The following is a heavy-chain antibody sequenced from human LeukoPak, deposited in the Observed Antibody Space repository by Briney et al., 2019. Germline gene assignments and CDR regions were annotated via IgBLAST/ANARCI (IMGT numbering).Heavy chain of an antibody. Sequence: ASVKVSCKASGYTFTSYYMHWVRQAPGQGLEWMGIINPSGGSTSYAQKFQGRVTVTRDTSTSTVYMELSSLRSEDTAVYYCASEGPDSSWYHYNRVYWGQGTLVTVSS. CDR2: INPSGGST. CDR1: GYTFTSYY. J-gene: IGHJ4*02. CDR3: ASEGPDSSWYHYNRVY. V-gene: IGHV1-46*01. D-gene: IGHD6-13*01.